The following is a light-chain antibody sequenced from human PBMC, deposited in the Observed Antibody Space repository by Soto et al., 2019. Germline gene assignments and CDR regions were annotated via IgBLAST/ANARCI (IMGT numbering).Light chain of an antibody. CDR2: DAS. Sequence: EVVLTQSQDTLSVSPGERATLSCRASESVSRNLAWYQQKPGQAPRLLIYDASTRATGIPDRFSGSGSGTDFTLTISRLEPEDFAVYYCQQYSTSPTFGGGTKVDI. J-gene: IGKJ4*01. CDR1: ESVSRN. CDR3: QQYSTSPT. V-gene: IGKV3-20*01.